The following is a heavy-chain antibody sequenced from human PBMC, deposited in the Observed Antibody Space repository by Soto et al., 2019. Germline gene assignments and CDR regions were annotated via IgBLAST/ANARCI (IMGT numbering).Heavy chain of an antibody. CDR1: GFTFSSYV. Sequence: EVQLLESGGGLVQPGGSLRLSCAASGFTFSSYVMSWVRQAPGKGLEWVSAIGGSGDTTYYADSVKGRFTISRDNPKNTLYLQMNSLRAEDTAVYYCAKGGSIAARTAYYYGMDVWGQGTTVTVSS. J-gene: IGHJ6*02. CDR2: IGGSGDTT. V-gene: IGHV3-23*01. CDR3: AKGGSIAARTAYYYGMDV. D-gene: IGHD6-6*01.